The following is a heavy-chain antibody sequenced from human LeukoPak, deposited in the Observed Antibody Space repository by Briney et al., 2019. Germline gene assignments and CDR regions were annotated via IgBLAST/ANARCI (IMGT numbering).Heavy chain of an antibody. CDR3: ARDTFAPPKPMGIAAAGTPEYYFDY. CDR1: GGSISSSSYY. CDR2: IYYSGST. D-gene: IGHD6-13*01. V-gene: IGHV4-39*07. Sequence: SETLSLTCTVSGGSISSSSYYWGWIRQPPGKGLEWIGSIYYSGSTYYNPSLKSRVTISVDTSKNQFSLKLSSVTAADTAVYYCARDTFAPPKPMGIAAAGTPEYYFDYWGQGTLVTVSS. J-gene: IGHJ4*02.